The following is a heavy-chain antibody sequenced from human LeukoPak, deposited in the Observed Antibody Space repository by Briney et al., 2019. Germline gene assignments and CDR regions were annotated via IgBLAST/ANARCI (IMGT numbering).Heavy chain of an antibody. CDR1: GMSLWTYG. D-gene: IGHD3-22*01. V-gene: IGHV3-48*04. CDR2: ISGSSSTI. J-gene: IGHJ4*02. CDR3: ARGDSSGYYSQKYFDY. Sequence: GGSLRLSCVVSGMSLWTYGMSWVRQAPGKGLEWVSSISGSSSTIHYADSVKGRFTISRDNAKNSLYLQMNSLRAEDTALYYCARGDSSGYYSQKYFDYWGQGTLVTVSS.